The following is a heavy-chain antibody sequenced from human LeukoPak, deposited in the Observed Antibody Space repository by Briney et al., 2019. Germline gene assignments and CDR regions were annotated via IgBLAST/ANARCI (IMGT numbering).Heavy chain of an antibody. Sequence: GGSLRLSCAASGFTFSSYAMSWVRQAPGKGLEWVSAISGSGGSTYYADSVKGRFTISRDNSKNTLYLQMDSLRDEDMAVYYCARDRGYSYGHSFDYWGQGTLVTVSS. J-gene: IGHJ4*02. V-gene: IGHV3-23*01. CDR1: GFTFSSYA. D-gene: IGHD5-18*01. CDR3: ARDRGYSYGHSFDY. CDR2: ISGSGGST.